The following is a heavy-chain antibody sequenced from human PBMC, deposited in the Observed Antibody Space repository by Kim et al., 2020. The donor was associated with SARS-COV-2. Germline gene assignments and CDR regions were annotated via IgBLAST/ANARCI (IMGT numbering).Heavy chain of an antibody. D-gene: IGHD3-9*01. Sequence: GGSLRLSCAASGFTFSSYAMSWVRQAPGKGLEWVSAISGSGGSTYYADSVKGRFTISRDNSKNTLYLQMNSLRAEDTAVYYCATPLTTPYYDIFFISREYYYYGMDVWGQGTTVTVSS. V-gene: IGHV3-23*01. J-gene: IGHJ6*02. CDR3: ATPLTTPYYDIFFISREYYYYGMDV. CDR1: GFTFSSYA. CDR2: ISGSGGST.